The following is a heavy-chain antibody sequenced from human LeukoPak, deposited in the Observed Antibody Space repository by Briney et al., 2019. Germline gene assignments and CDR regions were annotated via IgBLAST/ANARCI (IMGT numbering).Heavy chain of an antibody. CDR2: IIPTLDLS. D-gene: IGHD1-20*01. V-gene: IGHV1-69*04. J-gene: IGHJ4*02. Sequence: ASVKVSCKTSGDTFSNNAIGWVRQAPGQGLEWMGRIIPTLDLSNHAQKFQGRVTITADKSTSTAYTELSRLTSEDTAIYYCARLSGYNWNLFDYWGQGTLVTVSS. CDR3: ARLSGYNWNLFDY. CDR1: GDTFSNNA.